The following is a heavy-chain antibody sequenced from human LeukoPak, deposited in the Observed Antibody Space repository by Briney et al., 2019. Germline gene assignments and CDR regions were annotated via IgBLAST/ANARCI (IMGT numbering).Heavy chain of an antibody. CDR3: AKVTYGSGTYGAFDY. CDR1: GFTFSSHG. V-gene: IGHV3-23*01. CDR2: ISGSGDNT. D-gene: IGHD3-10*01. J-gene: IGHJ4*02. Sequence: HPGGSLRLSCAASGFTFSSHGMSWARQAPGKGLEWVSTISGSGDNTYYADSVKGRFTISRDNSKNTLYLQMNSLRAEDTAVYYCAKVTYGSGTYGAFDYWGQGTLVTVSS.